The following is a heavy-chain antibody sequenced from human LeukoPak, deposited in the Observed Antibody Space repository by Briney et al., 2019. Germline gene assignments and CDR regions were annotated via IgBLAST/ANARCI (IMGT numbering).Heavy chain of an antibody. D-gene: IGHD4-17*01. CDR2: ISSIGST. J-gene: IGHJ3*02. Sequence: PWETLSLTCSVSDDSFSTHYWTWIRQPPGKGLEWMGYISSIGSTNYNPSLMSRVTISVDTSTTQFPRMMNSVTAEDTTVYYSAREPTTVTKGFYIWGQRTM. V-gene: IGHV4-59*11. CDR1: DDSFSTHY. CDR3: AREPTTVTKGFYI.